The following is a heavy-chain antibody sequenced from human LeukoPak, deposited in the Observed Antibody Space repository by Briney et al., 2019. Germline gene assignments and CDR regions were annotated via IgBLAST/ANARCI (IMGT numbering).Heavy chain of an antibody. V-gene: IGHV3-23*01. D-gene: IGHD3-22*01. J-gene: IGHJ4*02. CDR1: GFTFSSYA. Sequence: GGSPRLSCAASGFTFSSYAMSWVRQAPGKGPEWVSAISGSGGSTYYADSVKGRFTISRDNSKNTLYLQMNSLRAEDTAVYYSAKVGHIVVVPDYWGQGTLVTVSS. CDR3: AKVGHIVVVPDY. CDR2: ISGSGGST.